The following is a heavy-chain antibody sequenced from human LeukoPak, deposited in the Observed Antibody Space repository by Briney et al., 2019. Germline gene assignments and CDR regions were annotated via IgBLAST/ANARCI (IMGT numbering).Heavy chain of an antibody. CDR3: ARGSPGGPEEDY. Sequence: EPGGSLRLSCAASGFTFSSYSMNWVRQAPGKGLEWVSSISSSSSYIYYADSVKGRFTISRDNAKNSLYLQMNSLRAEDTAGYYFARGSPGGPEEDYWGQGTLSPSPQ. D-gene: IGHD1-14*01. CDR1: GFTFSSYS. CDR2: ISSSSSYI. V-gene: IGHV3-21*01. J-gene: IGHJ4*02.